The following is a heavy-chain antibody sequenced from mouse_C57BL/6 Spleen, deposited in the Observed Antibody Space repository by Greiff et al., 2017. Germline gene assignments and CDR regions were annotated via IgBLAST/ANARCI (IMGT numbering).Heavy chain of an antibody. CDR2: ISDGGSYT. CDR3: ARDYSNFTSYYFDY. V-gene: IGHV5-4*01. CDR1: GFTFSSYA. D-gene: IGHD2-5*01. J-gene: IGHJ2*01. Sequence: EVQGVESGGGLVKPGGSLKLSCAASGFTFSSYAMSWVRQTPEKRLEWVATISDGGSYTYYPDNVKGRFTISRDNAKNNLYLQMSHLKSEDTAMYYCARDYSNFTSYYFDYWGQGTTLTVSS.